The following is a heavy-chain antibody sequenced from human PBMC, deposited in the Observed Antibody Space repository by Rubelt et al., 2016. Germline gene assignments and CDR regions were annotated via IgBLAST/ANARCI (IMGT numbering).Heavy chain of an antibody. V-gene: IGHV4-34*01. J-gene: IGHJ6*02. CDR3: AGGRRGSTSWLGRDYYGMDV. D-gene: IGHD6-13*01. CDR1: GGSFSGYY. Sequence: QVQLQQWGAGLLKPSETLSLTCAVYGGSFSGYYWSWIRQPPGKGLEWIGEINHSGSTNYNPSLKSRVTILVGPSKTQFSLKLVSVTAADTALYYCAGGRRGSTSWLGRDYYGMDVWGQGTTVTVSS. CDR2: INHSGST.